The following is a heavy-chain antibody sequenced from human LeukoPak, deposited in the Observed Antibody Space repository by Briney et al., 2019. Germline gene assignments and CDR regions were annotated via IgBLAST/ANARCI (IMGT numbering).Heavy chain of an antibody. CDR1: GFTVSSNY. Sequence: AGSLRLSCAASGFTVSSNYMSWVRQAPGKGLEWVSVIYSGGSTYYADSVKGRFTISRDNSKNTLYLQMNSLRAEDTAVYYCARTYSSSQLGYYYYYMDVWGKGPTVTVSS. D-gene: IGHD6-13*01. J-gene: IGHJ6*03. V-gene: IGHV3-53*01. CDR2: IYSGGST. CDR3: ARTYSSSQLGYYYYYMDV.